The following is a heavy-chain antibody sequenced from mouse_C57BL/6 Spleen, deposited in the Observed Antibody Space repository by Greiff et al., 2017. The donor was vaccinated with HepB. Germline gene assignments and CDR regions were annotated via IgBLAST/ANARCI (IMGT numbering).Heavy chain of an antibody. CDR1: GYTFTSYW. CDR3: ARVDYDEYDY. J-gene: IGHJ2*01. Sequence: QVQLQQPGAELVMPGASVKLSCKASGYTFTSYWMHWVKQRPGQGLEWIGEIDPSDSYTNYNQKFKGKSTLTVDKSSSTAYMQLSSLTSEDSAVYYCARVDYDEYDYWGQGTTLTVSS. V-gene: IGHV1-69*01. CDR2: IDPSDSYT. D-gene: IGHD2-4*01.